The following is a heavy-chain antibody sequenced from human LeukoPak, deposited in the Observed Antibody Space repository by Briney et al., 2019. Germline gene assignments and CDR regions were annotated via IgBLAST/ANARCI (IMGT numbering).Heavy chain of an antibody. CDR2: ISSSSSYI. CDR1: GFTFRSYT. Sequence: PGGSLRLSCAASGFTFRSYTMNWVRQAPGKGLEWVSSISSSSSYIYYADSMKGRFTISRDNAKNSLYLQMNSLRAEDTAVYYCARDRVVAPYYFDYWGQGTLVTVSP. D-gene: IGHD5-12*01. J-gene: IGHJ4*02. CDR3: ARDRVVAPYYFDY. V-gene: IGHV3-21*01.